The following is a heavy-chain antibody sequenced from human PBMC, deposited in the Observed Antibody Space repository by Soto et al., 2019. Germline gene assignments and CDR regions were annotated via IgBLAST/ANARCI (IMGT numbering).Heavy chain of an antibody. V-gene: IGHV3-23*01. CDR3: AKDDYSNKQVVDY. CDR2: ISGSGGST. J-gene: IGHJ4*02. D-gene: IGHD4-4*01. CDR1: GCTFSSYA. Sequence: GGSRRLSCAASGCTFSSYAMSWVRQAPGKGLEWVSAISGSGGSTYYADSVKGRFTISRDNSKNTLYLQMNSLRAEDTAVYYCAKDDYSNKQVVDYWGQGTLVTVSS.